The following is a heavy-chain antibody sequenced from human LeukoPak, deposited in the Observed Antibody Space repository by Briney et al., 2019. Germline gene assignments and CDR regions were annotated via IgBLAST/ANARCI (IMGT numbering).Heavy chain of an antibody. J-gene: IGHJ4*02. CDR2: INPNSGGT. V-gene: IGHV1-2*02. CDR1: GYTFTGYY. D-gene: IGHD1-26*01. CDR3: ARDLGKQWELHNFDY. Sequence: GASVKVSCKASGYTFTGYYMHWVRQAPGQGLEWMGWINPNSGGTNYAQKFQGRVTLTRDTSISTAYMELRSLRSDDTAVYYCARDLGKQWELHNFDYWGQGTLVTVSS.